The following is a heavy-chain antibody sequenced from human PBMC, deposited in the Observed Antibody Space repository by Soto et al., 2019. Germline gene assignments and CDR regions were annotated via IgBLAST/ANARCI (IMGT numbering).Heavy chain of an antibody. CDR1: GFTFSSYA. Sequence: PGGSLRLSCSASGFTFSSYAMHWVRQAPGKGLEYVSAISSNGGSTYYADSVKGRFTISRDNSKNTLYLQMSSLRAEDTAVYYCVKDAAAGTIFSARAHRFDPWGQGNLVTVSS. V-gene: IGHV3-64D*06. CDR3: VKDAAAGTIFSARAHRFDP. J-gene: IGHJ5*02. D-gene: IGHD6-13*01. CDR2: ISSNGGST.